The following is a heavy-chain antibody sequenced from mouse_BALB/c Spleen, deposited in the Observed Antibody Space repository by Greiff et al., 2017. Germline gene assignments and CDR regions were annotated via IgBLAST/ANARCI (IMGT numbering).Heavy chain of an antibody. J-gene: IGHJ2*01. V-gene: IGHV1S81*02. D-gene: IGHD1-1*01. CDR2: INPSNGGT. CDR3: TREDYYGTPFDY. CDR1: GYTFTSYY. Sequence: QVQLQQPGDELVKPGASVKLSCKASGYTFTSYYMYWVKQRPGQGLEWIGGINPSNGGTNFNEKFKSKATLTVDKSSSTAYMQLSSLTSEDSAVYYCTREDYYGTPFDYWGQGTTLTVSS.